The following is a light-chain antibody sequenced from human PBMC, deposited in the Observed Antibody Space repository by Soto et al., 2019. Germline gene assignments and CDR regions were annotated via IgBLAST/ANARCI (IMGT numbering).Light chain of an antibody. CDR3: GTWDSSLSAEVV. Sequence: QSVLTQPPSVSAAPGQKVTISYSGSSSNIGNNYVSWYQQLPGTAPKLLIYDNNKRPSGIPDRFSGSKSGTSATLGITGLQTGDEADYYCGTWDSSLSAEVVFGGGTQLTVL. J-gene: IGLJ2*01. V-gene: IGLV1-51*01. CDR1: SSNIGNNY. CDR2: DNN.